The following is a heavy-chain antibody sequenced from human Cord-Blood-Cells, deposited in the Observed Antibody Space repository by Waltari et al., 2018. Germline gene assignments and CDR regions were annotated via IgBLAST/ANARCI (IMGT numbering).Heavy chain of an antibody. J-gene: IGHJ5*02. V-gene: IGHV1-46*01. D-gene: IGHD7-27*01. CDR1: GYTSTSYY. CDR2: SNPSGGST. Sequence: QVQLVQSGAEVKKPGASVKVSCQASGYTSTSYYMHWVRHAPGQGLEWMGISNPSGGSTSYAQKFQGRVSMTRDTSTSTVYMELSSLRSEDTAVYYCARGGNWGAEYNWFDPWGQGTLVTVSS. CDR3: ARGGNWGAEYNWFDP.